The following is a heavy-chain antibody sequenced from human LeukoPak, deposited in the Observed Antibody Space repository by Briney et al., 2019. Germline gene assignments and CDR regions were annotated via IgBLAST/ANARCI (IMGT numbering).Heavy chain of an antibody. D-gene: IGHD3-22*01. V-gene: IGHV1-69*01. CDR3: ARVYYYDSSGYYDAFDI. CDR2: IIPIFGTA. CDR1: GGTFSSYA. J-gene: IGHJ3*02. Sequence: ASVKVSCEASGGTFSSYAISWVRQAPGQGLEWMGGIIPIFGTANYAQKFQGRVTITADESTSTAYMELSSLRSEDTAVYYCARVYYYDSSGYYDAFDIWGQGTMVTVSS.